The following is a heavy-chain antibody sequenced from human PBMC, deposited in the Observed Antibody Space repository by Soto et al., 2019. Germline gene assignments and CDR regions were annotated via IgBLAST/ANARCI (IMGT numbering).Heavy chain of an antibody. V-gene: IGHV4-59*08. D-gene: IGHD3-3*01. CDR1: GGSISSYY. Sequence: SETLSLTCTVSGGSISSYYWSWIRQPPGKGQEWIGYIYYSGSTNYNPSLKSRVTISVDTSKNQFSLKLSSVTAADTAVYYCARHSGGSYYDFWSGYYSAFDIWGQGTMVTVSS. CDR2: IYYSGST. J-gene: IGHJ3*02. CDR3: ARHSGGSYYDFWSGYYSAFDI.